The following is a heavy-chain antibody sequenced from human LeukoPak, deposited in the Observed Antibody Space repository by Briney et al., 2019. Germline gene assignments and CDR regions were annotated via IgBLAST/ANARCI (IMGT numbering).Heavy chain of an antibody. CDR3: ARGLPRIAVAGTPTDY. Sequence: ASVKVSCKVSGYTLTELSMHWVRQAPGKGLEWMGGFYPEDGETIYAQKFQGRVTMTEDTSTDTAYMELSSLRSEDTAVYYCARGLPRIAVAGTPTDYWGQGTLVTVSS. J-gene: IGHJ4*02. CDR1: GYTLTELS. CDR2: FYPEDGET. D-gene: IGHD6-19*01. V-gene: IGHV1-24*01.